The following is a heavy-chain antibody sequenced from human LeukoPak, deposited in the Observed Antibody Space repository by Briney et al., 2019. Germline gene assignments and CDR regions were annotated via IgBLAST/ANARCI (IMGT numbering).Heavy chain of an antibody. CDR2: IFYGGST. Sequence: SETLSLTCTVSGGSISSSSYYWGWIRQPPGQGLEWIGSIFYGGSTYYNPSLKSRVTISVDTSKNQFSLRLSSVTAADTAVYYCARTTSDYGDYANPGYFDYWGQGTLVTVSS. D-gene: IGHD4-17*01. CDR3: ARTTSDYGDYANPGYFDY. CDR1: GGSISSSSYY. V-gene: IGHV4-39*07. J-gene: IGHJ4*02.